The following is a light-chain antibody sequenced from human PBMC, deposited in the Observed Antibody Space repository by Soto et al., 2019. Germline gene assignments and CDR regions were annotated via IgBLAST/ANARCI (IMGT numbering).Light chain of an antibody. V-gene: IGLV2-11*01. CDR1: SSDVGGYNY. J-gene: IGLJ2*01. CDR3: SSYAGSVL. Sequence: QSALTQPRSVSGSPGQSVTISCTGTSSDVGGYNYVSWYQQYPGKAPKLIIFDVTKRPSGVPDRFSGSKSGNTASLTISGLQAEDEADYSCSSYAGSVLLGGGTKLTVL. CDR2: DVT.